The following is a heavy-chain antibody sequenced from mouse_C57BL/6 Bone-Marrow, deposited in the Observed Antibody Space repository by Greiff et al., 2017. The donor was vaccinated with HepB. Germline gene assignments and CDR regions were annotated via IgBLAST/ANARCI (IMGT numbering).Heavy chain of an antibody. J-gene: IGHJ3*02. V-gene: IGHV5-6*01. CDR1: GFTFSSYG. CDR3: ARGLLR. CDR2: ISSGGSYT. Sequence: EVQLVESGGDLVNPGGSLKLSCAASGFTFSSYGMSWVRQTPDKRLEWVATISSGGSYTYYPDSVKGRFTISRDNAKNTLYLQMSSLKSEDTAMYYCARGLLRWGQGTLVTVSA. D-gene: IGHD1-1*01.